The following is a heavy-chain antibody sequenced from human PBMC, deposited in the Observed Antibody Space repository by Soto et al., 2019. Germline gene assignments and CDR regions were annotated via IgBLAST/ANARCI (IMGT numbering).Heavy chain of an antibody. V-gene: IGHV4-59*12. CDR2: IYYSGST. D-gene: IGHD4-4*01. CDR1: GGSISSYY. CDR3: ARDGYSRYAFDI. J-gene: IGHJ3*02. Sequence: TSETLSLTCTVSGGSISSYYWSWIRQPPGKGLEWIGYIYYSGSTNYNPSLKSRVTISVDTSKNQFSLKLSSVTAADTAVYYCARDGYSRYAFDIWGQGTMVTVSS.